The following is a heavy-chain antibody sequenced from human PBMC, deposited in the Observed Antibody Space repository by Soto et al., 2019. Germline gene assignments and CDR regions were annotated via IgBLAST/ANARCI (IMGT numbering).Heavy chain of an antibody. V-gene: IGHV4-30-2*01. D-gene: IGHD3-10*01. CDR1: GGSITIGGYC. CDR3: ARVWFGESSWFDP. Sequence: QLQLQESGSGLVKPSQTLSLTCTVSGGSITIGGYCWSWIRQPPGQGLEWIGYICHSGNTYYNPSLKSRVTTLLDRAKNQFSLHLSSVTAADTAVYYCARVWFGESSWFDPWGEGTLVTVSS. CDR2: ICHSGNT. J-gene: IGHJ5*02.